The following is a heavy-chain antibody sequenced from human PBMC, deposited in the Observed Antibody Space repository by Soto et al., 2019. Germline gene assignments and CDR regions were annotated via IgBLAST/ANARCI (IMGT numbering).Heavy chain of an antibody. Sequence: SETLSLTCTVSGGSISSYYWSWIRQPPGKGLEWIGYIYYSGSANYNPSLKSRVTISVDTSKNQFSLKLSSVTAADTAVYYCARTGPTYGSGSYRWFDPWGQGTLVTVSS. D-gene: IGHD3-10*01. V-gene: IGHV4-59*08. CDR1: GGSISSYY. CDR2: IYYSGSA. J-gene: IGHJ5*02. CDR3: ARTGPTYGSGSYRWFDP.